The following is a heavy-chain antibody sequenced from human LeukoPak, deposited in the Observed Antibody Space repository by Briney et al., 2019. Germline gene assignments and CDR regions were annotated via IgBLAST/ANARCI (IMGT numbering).Heavy chain of an antibody. CDR3: ARSPGGVNNWFDP. CDR2: ISYSGST. CDR1: GGSISSSSYY. Sequence: SETLSLTCTVSGGSISSSSYYWGWLRQPPGKGLEWIGSISYSGSTYYNPSLKSRVTISVDTSKNQFSVRLSSVTAADTAVYYCARSPGGVNNWFDPWGQGTLVTVSS. V-gene: IGHV4-39*07. J-gene: IGHJ5*02. D-gene: IGHD2-8*01.